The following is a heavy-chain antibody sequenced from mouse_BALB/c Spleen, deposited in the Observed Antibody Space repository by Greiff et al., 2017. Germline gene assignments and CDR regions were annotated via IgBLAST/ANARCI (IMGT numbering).Heavy chain of an antibody. J-gene: IGHJ1*01. CDR2: ISSGGSYT. CDR3: TRARDAYYEGYFDV. D-gene: IGHD1-1*01. CDR1: GFTFSSYT. Sequence: DVMLVESGGGLVKPGGSLKLSCAASGFTFSSYTMSWVRQTPEKRLEWVATISSGGSYTYYPDSVKGRFTISRDNAKNTLYLQMSSLKSEDTAMYYCTRARDAYYEGYFDVWGAGTTVTVSS. V-gene: IGHV5-6-4*01.